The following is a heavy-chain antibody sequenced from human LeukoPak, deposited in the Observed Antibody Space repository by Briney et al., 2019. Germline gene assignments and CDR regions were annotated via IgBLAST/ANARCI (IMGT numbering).Heavy chain of an antibody. Sequence: ASVKVSCKASGYTFTDYYIHWVRQAPGQGLEWMGWISTYNGNTNYAQKLQGRVTITADKSTSTAYMELSSLRSEDTAVYYCARMARTGYYYMDVWGKGTTVTISS. CDR3: ARMARTGYYYMDV. J-gene: IGHJ6*03. V-gene: IGHV1-18*04. D-gene: IGHD7-27*01. CDR1: GYTFTDYY. CDR2: ISTYNGNT.